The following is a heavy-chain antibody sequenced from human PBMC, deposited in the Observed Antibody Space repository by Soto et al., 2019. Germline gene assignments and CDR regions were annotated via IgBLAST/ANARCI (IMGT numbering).Heavy chain of an antibody. CDR1: GGSISSGGYS. J-gene: IGHJ2*01. CDR2: IYQSGST. Sequence: SETLSLTCAVSGGSISSGGYSWSWIRQPPGKGLEWIGYIYQSGSTYYNPSLKSRVTISVDRSKNQFALELSSVTAADTAVYYCARESRSSRYDSSGYSQFWFFDLWGRGTLVTVSS. CDR3: ARESRSSRYDSSGYSQFWFFDL. D-gene: IGHD3-22*01. V-gene: IGHV4-30-2*01.